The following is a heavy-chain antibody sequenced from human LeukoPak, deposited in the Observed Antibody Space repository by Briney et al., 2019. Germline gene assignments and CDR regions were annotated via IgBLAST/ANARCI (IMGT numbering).Heavy chain of an antibody. D-gene: IGHD7-27*01. V-gene: IGHV3-53*01. J-gene: IGHJ4*02. CDR2: LYSGGNT. Sequence: GGSLRLSCAASGFSVSTDYISWVRQAPGKGLEWVSTLYSGGNTYYAGSVKGRFTISRDNSKNTVYLEMNSLRAEDAAIYYCARGWGSFENWGQGTLVTVSS. CDR3: ARGWGSFEN. CDR1: GFSVSTDY.